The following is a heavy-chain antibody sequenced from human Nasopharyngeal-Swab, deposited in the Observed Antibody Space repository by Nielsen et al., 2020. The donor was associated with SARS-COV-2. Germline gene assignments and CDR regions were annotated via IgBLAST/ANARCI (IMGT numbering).Heavy chain of an antibody. CDR2: ISGTTTYI. Sequence: GESLKISCAASGFTFSSYAMSWVRQAPGKGLEWVSSISGTTTYIYYADSVKGRFTISRDNAKNSLFLQMNGLRAEDTAVYFCARDGLDYDFWSAYFMDVWGQGTTVTVSS. V-gene: IGHV3-21*01. D-gene: IGHD3-3*01. J-gene: IGHJ6*02. CDR1: GFTFSSYA. CDR3: ARDGLDYDFWSAYFMDV.